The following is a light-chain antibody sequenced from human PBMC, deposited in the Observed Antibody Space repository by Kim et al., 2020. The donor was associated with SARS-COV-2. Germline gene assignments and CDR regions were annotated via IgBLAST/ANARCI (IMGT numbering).Light chain of an antibody. J-gene: IGLJ3*02. CDR1: SLRSNY. Sequence: ALGQTVRITCQGDSLRSNYVSWYQQKPGQAPVLVMYGKNNRPSGIPDRFSGSSSGNTASLTITGAQAEDEADYYCNSRDSSGDVWVFGGGTKLTVL. V-gene: IGLV3-19*01. CDR2: GKN. CDR3: NSRDSSGDVWV.